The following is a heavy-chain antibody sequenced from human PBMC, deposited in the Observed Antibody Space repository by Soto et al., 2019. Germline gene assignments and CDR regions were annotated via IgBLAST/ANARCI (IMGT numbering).Heavy chain of an antibody. D-gene: IGHD6-13*01. V-gene: IGHV1-2*04. CDR2: INPNSGGT. CDR3: ARDLAAAGRGDYYYGMGV. J-gene: IGHJ6*02. Sequence: ASVKVSCKASGYTFTGYYMHWVRQAPGQGLEWMGWINPNSGGTNYAQKFQGWVTMTRDTSISTAYMELSRLRSDDTAVYYCARDLAAAGRGDYYYGMGVWGQGTTVTVSS. CDR1: GYTFTGYY.